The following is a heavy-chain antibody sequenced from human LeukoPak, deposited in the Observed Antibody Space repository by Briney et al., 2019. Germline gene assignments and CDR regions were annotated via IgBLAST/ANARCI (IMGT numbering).Heavy chain of an antibody. CDR3: SRDSLSSCGGDCYSGLDV. CDR2: VKSDGSST. Sequence: GGSLRLSCAASGFTFSNYWMHWVRQAPGEALMWVSRVKSDGSSTTYADSVKGRFTISRDNAKNTLYLQMNSLRAEDTAVYYCSRDSLSSCGGDCYSGLDVWGQGTTVTVSS. J-gene: IGHJ6*02. D-gene: IGHD2-21*02. V-gene: IGHV3-74*01. CDR1: GFTFSNYW.